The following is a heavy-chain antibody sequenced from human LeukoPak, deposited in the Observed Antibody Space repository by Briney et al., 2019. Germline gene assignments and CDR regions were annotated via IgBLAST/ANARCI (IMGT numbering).Heavy chain of an antibody. V-gene: IGHV1-46*01. Sequence: ATVKVSCKASGGTFSSYAISWVRQAAGQGLEWMGIINPSGGSTSYAQKFQGRVTMTRDTSTSTVYMELSSLRSEDTAVYYCARETRFVVPAAHFDYWGQGTLVTVSS. J-gene: IGHJ4*02. CDR1: GGTFSSYA. D-gene: IGHD2-2*01. CDR3: ARETRFVVPAAHFDY. CDR2: INPSGGST.